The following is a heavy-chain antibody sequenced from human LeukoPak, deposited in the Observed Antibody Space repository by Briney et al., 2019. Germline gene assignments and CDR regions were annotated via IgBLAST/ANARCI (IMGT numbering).Heavy chain of an antibody. CDR3: ARVRLLTSVTSIDY. Sequence: ASVKVSCKASGYTFTDYYMQWVRQAPGQGLEWMGRINPNTGGTNYGQKFQGRVTMTRDTSIRTVYLEMSGLRSDDTAVYYCARVRLLTSVTSIDYWGQGTLVTVSS. J-gene: IGHJ4*02. D-gene: IGHD4-17*01. CDR1: GYTFTDYY. CDR2: INPNTGGT. V-gene: IGHV1-2*06.